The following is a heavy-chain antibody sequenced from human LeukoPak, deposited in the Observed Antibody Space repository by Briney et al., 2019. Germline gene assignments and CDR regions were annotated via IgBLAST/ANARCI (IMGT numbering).Heavy chain of an antibody. CDR1: GGSFSGYY. D-gene: IGHD3-3*01. Sequence: SETLSLTCAVYGGSFSGYYWSWIRQPPGRGLEWIGEINHSGSTNYNPSLKSRVTISVDTSKNQFSLKLSSVTAADTAVYYCARGYYDFWSGLRSRWFDPWGQGTLVTVSS. J-gene: IGHJ5*02. V-gene: IGHV4-34*01. CDR3: ARGYYDFWSGLRSRWFDP. CDR2: INHSGST.